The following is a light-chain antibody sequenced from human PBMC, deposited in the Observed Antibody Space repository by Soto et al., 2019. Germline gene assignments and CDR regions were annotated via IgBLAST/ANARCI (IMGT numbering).Light chain of an antibody. CDR3: QQYGTSLIT. CDR2: GAS. V-gene: IGKV3-20*01. Sequence: EIVLTQSPATLPLSPGEGATLSCRASHSVSTSYFAWYQQKPGQAPRLLIYGASNRATDIPDRFSGSGSGTDFTLNISRLETEDFAVYYWQQYGTSLITGGGGTKVEIK. CDR1: HSVSTSY. J-gene: IGKJ4*01.